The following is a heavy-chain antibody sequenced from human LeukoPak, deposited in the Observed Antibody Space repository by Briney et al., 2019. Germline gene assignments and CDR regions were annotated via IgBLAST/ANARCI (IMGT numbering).Heavy chain of an antibody. Sequence: SETLSLTCAVSGGSISSHYWSWLRQPPGEGLEWIAYIHYTGRTNYNPSPKGRVTISVDTSNSQFSLNLNSVTAADTAVYYCARGAGWYDYWGQGTLVTVSS. D-gene: IGHD6-19*01. CDR1: GGSISSHY. V-gene: IGHV4-59*11. J-gene: IGHJ4*02. CDR2: IHYTGRT. CDR3: ARGAGWYDY.